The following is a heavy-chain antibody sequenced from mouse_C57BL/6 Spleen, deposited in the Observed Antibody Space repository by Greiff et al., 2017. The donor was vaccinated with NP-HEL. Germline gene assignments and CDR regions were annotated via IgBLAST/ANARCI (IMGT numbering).Heavy chain of an antibody. CDR3: VREGYYGSSPFAY. J-gene: IGHJ3*01. CDR1: GYTFTDYY. V-gene: IGHV1-26*01. CDR2: INPNNGGT. Sequence: EVQLQQSGPELVKPGASVKISCKASGYTFTDYYMNWVKQSHGKSLEWIGDINPNNGGTSYNQKFKGKATLTVDKSSSTAYMELRSLTSEDSAVYYCVREGYYGSSPFAYWGQGTLVTVSA. D-gene: IGHD1-1*01.